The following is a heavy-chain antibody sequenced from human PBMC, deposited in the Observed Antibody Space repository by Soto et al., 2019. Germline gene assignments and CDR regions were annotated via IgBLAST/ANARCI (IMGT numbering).Heavy chain of an antibody. CDR2: VYWNDAK. J-gene: IGHJ4*02. Sequence: SGPTLVNTTQTLTLTCNFSGFSLSTSQVGVGWIRQPPGKALEWLAHVYWNDAKYYSLSLKTRLTITKDTSKNQVVLTMTNMDPVDTATYVCAHLNTRGYYFDYWGQGALVTVSS. CDR1: GFSLSTSQVG. V-gene: IGHV2-5*01. CDR3: AHLNTRGYYFDY.